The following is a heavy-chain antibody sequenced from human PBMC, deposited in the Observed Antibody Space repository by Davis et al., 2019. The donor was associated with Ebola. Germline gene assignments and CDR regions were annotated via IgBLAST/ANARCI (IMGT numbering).Heavy chain of an antibody. D-gene: IGHD6-13*01. J-gene: IGHJ4*02. CDR3: SSWVSSHFDF. Sequence: PGGSLRLSCAACGFTFRNYAMMWVRQAPGKGLEWVSTIDGPTTNTHYGDSVKGRFTISRDNSKNTLFLQMDSLRPEDTAMYYCSSWVSSHFDFWGRGTLVTVSS. CDR2: IDGPTTNT. V-gene: IGHV3-23*05. CDR1: GFTFRNYA.